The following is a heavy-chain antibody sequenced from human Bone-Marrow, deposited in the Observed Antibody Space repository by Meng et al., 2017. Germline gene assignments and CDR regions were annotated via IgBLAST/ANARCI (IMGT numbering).Heavy chain of an antibody. J-gene: IGHJ5*02. CDR2: ISYDGSNK. D-gene: IGHD1-26*01. CDR1: GFTFSSYA. Sequence: GESLKISCAASGFTFSSYAMHWVRQAPGKGLEWVAVISYDGSNKYYADSVKGRFTISRDNSKNTLYLQMNSLRAEDTAAYYCARAQIVGATTGWFDPWGQGTLVTVSS. V-gene: IGHV3-30*04. CDR3: ARAQIVGATTGWFDP.